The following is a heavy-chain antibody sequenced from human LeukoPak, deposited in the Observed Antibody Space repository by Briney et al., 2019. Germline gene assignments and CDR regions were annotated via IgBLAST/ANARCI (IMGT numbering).Heavy chain of an antibody. Sequence: PSETLSLTCAVYGGSFSGYYWSWLRQPPGKGLEWIGEINHSGSTNYNPSLTSRVTISVDTSKNQSSLKLSSVTAADTAVYYCARERGYSYGTGWFDPWGQGTLVTVSS. CDR2: INHSGST. CDR3: ARERGYSYGTGWFDP. J-gene: IGHJ5*02. CDR1: GGSFSGYY. V-gene: IGHV4-34*01. D-gene: IGHD5-18*01.